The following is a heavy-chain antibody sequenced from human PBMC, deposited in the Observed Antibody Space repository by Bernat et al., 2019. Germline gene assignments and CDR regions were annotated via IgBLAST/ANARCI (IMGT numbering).Heavy chain of an antibody. CDR2: IDWDDAK. CDR3: ARIKPKYGDYDPIYFDY. CDR1: GFSLTTSGVR. J-gene: IGHJ4*02. Sequence: QVTLKESGPALVKPTQTLTLTCSFSGFSLTTSGVRVSWIRQPPGKALEWLGRIDWDDAKFYSTSLRTRLTISKGASRNQIVLTMTNMDPADTATYYCARIKPKYGDYDPIYFDYWGRGTLVTVSS. V-gene: IGHV2-70*04. D-gene: IGHD5-12*01.